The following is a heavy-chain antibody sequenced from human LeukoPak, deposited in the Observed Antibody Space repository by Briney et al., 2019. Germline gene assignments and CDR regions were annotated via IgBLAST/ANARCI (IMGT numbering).Heavy chain of an antibody. CDR2: ISGSGGRT. CDR3: AKDPLTTGRAQWYFDL. Sequence: GGSLRLSCSASGFTFSSYAMSWVGQAPGKGLEWVAAISGSGGRTYYADSVEGRFTISRDNSKKPLYLQMKSLRDEDTAVYYCAKDPLTTGRAQWYFDLWGRGTLVTVSS. J-gene: IGHJ2*01. CDR1: GFTFSSYA. D-gene: IGHD4-17*01. V-gene: IGHV3-23*01.